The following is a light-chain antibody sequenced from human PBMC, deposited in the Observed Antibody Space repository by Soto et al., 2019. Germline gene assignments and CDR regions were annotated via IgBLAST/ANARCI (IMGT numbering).Light chain of an antibody. CDR3: QQYYCSPYT. Sequence: DIVMTQSPDSLAVSLGERATINCKSSQSVLHSSHNENYLVWYQQKPGQPPKLLIYWASTRESGVPDRFSGSGSVTDFILTISSLQAEDVAVYYCQQYYCSPYTFGQGTKLEIK. CDR2: WAS. V-gene: IGKV4-1*01. J-gene: IGKJ2*01. CDR1: QSVLHSSHNENY.